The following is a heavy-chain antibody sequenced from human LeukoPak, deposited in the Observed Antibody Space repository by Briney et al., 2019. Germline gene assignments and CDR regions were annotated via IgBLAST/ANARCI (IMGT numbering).Heavy chain of an antibody. Sequence: ASVKVSCKASGYTFTSYYMHWVRQAPGQGLEWMGIINPSGGSTSYAQKFQGRVTMTRDTSTSTVYVELSSLRSEDTAVYYCARDGAPADYYGSGSYYKNWGQGTLVTVSS. CDR1: GYTFTSYY. D-gene: IGHD3-10*01. CDR3: ARDGAPADYYGSGSYYKN. CDR2: INPSGGST. J-gene: IGHJ4*02. V-gene: IGHV1-46*01.